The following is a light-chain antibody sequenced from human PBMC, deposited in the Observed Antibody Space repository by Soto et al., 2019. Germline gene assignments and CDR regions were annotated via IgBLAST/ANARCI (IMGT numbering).Light chain of an antibody. CDR1: QSVSSSY. CDR3: LQFNTFPWT. J-gene: IGKJ1*01. V-gene: IGKV3-20*01. Sequence: EIGLTQCPDTLSLSPGERATPSCSASQSVSSSYLAWYQQKPGQSPRLLIYGSSSRATGIPDRFSGSGSGTEFTLTISSLQPDDFATYYCLQFNTFPWTFGQGTKWIS. CDR2: GSS.